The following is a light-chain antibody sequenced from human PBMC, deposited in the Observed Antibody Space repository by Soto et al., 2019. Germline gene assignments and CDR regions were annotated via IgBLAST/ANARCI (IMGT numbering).Light chain of an antibody. J-gene: IGKJ2*01. Sequence: EIVLTQSPGTLYLSPGERATLSCRASQSVSSNYLAWYQQKSGQAPSLLIYGASSRATGIPDMFSGSGSGTDFTLTISKLEPEDFAVYYCQQYGNSPYAFGQGTELEI. CDR1: QSVSSNY. CDR2: GAS. V-gene: IGKV3-20*01. CDR3: QQYGNSPYA.